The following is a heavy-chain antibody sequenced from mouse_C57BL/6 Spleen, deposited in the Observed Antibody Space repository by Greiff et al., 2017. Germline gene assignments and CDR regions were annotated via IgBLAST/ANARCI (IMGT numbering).Heavy chain of an antibody. Sequence: VQLQQPGAELVRPGSSVKLSCKASGYTFTSYWMHWVKQRPIQGLEWIGNIDPSDSETHYNQKFKDKATLTVDKSSSTAYMQLSSLTSEDSAVYYCARLYYGNYNYFDYWGQGTSVTVSS. D-gene: IGHD2-1*01. CDR1: GYTFTSYW. CDR3: ARLYYGNYNYFDY. CDR2: IDPSDSET. V-gene: IGHV1-52*01. J-gene: IGHJ4*01.